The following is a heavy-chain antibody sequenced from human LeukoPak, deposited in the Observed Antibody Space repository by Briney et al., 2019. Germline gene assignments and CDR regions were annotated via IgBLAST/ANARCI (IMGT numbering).Heavy chain of an antibody. J-gene: IGHJ3*02. CDR1: GYTFTSYG. V-gene: IGHV1-46*01. CDR2: INPSGGST. D-gene: IGHD3-16*02. CDR3: AGEYYDYVWGSYRYAFDI. Sequence: ASVKVSCKASGYTFTSYGINWVRQAPGQGLEWMGIINPSGGSTSYAQKFQGRVTMTRDMSTSTVYMELSSLRSEDTAVYYCAGEYYDYVWGSYRYAFDIWGQGTMVTVSS.